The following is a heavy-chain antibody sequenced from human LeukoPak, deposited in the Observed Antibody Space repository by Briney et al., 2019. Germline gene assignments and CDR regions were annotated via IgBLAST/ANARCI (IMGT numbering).Heavy chain of an antibody. CDR2: IRYDGSNK. CDR1: GFTFSSYG. CDR3: AKGGGYEAQYYYYYLDV. D-gene: IGHD5-12*01. V-gene: IGHV3-30*02. J-gene: IGHJ6*03. Sequence: GGSLRLSCAASGFTFSSYGMYWVRRAPGKGLEWVAFIRYDGSNKYYADSVKGRFTVSRDNSKNTLYLQMKSLRAEDTAVYYCAKGGGYEAQYYYYYLDVWGKGTTVTIPS.